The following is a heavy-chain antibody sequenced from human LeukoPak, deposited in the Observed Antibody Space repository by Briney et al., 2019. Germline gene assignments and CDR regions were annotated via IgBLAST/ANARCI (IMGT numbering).Heavy chain of an antibody. V-gene: IGHV4-34*01. CDR1: GGSFSGYY. CDR3: ARGAAHSSGHDY. Sequence: SETLSLTCAVYGGSFSGYYWSWIRQPPGKGLEWIGEINHSGSTNYNPSLKSRVTISVDTSKNQFSLKLSSVTAADTAVYYCARGAAHSSGHDYWGQGTLVTVPS. CDR2: INHSGST. D-gene: IGHD6-19*01. J-gene: IGHJ4*02.